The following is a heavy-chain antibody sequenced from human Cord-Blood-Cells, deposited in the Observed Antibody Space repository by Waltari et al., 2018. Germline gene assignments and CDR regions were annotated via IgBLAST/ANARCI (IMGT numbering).Heavy chain of an antibody. Sequence: EVQLVESGGGLVHHGAPLRLSCAASGFTVSRNYMRWVRQAPRKGLGWVSVSYSGGSTYYADSVKGRFTISRDNSKNTRYLQMTSLRAEDTAVYYCARDPEYGDDYWGQGTLVTVSS. CDR1: GFTVSRNY. J-gene: IGHJ4*02. V-gene: IGHV3-66*01. D-gene: IGHD4-17*01. CDR2: SYSGGST. CDR3: ARDPEYGDDY.